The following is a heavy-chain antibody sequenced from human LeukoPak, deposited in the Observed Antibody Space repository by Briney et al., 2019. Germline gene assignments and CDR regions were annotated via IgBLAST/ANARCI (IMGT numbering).Heavy chain of an antibody. CDR3: ASSWGSSKFDP. Sequence: GGPLRLSCAASGFTFSSYSMNWVRQAPGKGLEWVSSISSSSSYIYYADSVKGRFTISRDNAKNSLYLQMNSLRAEDTAVYYCASSWGSSKFDPWGQGTLVTVSS. CDR1: GFTFSSYS. D-gene: IGHD6-13*01. J-gene: IGHJ5*02. V-gene: IGHV3-21*01. CDR2: ISSSSSYI.